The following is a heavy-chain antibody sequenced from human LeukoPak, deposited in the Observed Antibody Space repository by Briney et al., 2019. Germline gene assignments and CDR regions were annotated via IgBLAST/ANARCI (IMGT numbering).Heavy chain of an antibody. CDR2: INPNSGGT. CDR3: ARETVYCSGGSCYGLIYYYYMDV. CDR1: GYTFTGYY. Sequence: GASVKVSCKASGYTFTGYYMHWVRQAPGQGLEWMGWINPNSGGTNYAQKFQGRVTMTRDTSISTAYMELSRLRSDDTAVYYCARETVYCSGGSCYGLIYYYYMDVWGKGTTVTVSS. V-gene: IGHV1-2*02. D-gene: IGHD2-15*01. J-gene: IGHJ6*03.